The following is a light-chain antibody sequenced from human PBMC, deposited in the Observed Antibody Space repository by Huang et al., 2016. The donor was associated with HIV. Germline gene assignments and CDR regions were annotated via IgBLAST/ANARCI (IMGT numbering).Light chain of an antibody. CDR1: QTIRSY. V-gene: IGKV1-39*01. CDR2: AAS. J-gene: IGKJ4*01. Sequence: DIQMTQSPSSLSASVGDRVTITCRATQTIRSYLNWYQQKPGKAPKFLIYAASNLQSGVPSRFSGSGSGTDFTLTISSLQPEDFATYYCQQSHSSPLTFGGGTKVEVK. CDR3: QQSHSSPLT.